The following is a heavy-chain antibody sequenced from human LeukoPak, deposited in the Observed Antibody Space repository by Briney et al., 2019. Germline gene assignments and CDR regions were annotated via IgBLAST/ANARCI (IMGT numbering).Heavy chain of an antibody. V-gene: IGHV3-48*04. D-gene: IGHD2-2*01. CDR3: ARDQDCSSTSCYALYYYGMDV. CDR1: GFTFNDYS. CDR2: ISSSSSTI. J-gene: IGHJ6*02. Sequence: PGGSLRLSCAASGFTFNDYSMNWVCQAPGKGLEWVSYISSSSSTIYYADSVKGRFTISRDNAKNSLYLQMNSLRAEDTAVYYCARDQDCSSTSCYALYYYGMDVWGQGTTVTVSS.